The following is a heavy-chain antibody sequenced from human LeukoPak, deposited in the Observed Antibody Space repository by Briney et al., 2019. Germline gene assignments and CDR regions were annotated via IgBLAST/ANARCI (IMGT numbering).Heavy chain of an antibody. J-gene: IGHJ4*02. D-gene: IGHD4-23*01. CDR3: ARTRSKNYGGDSLFFYFDY. V-gene: IGHV4-30-4*08. CDR2: FSDSTNT. CDR1: GGSISTSDYY. Sequence: PSGTLSLTCTVSGGSISTSDYYGCGSRQPPGKGLEGVGYFSDSTNTNYNPSLQSRVTIPADTSKTQFSLKRSSVTAADTAVYYCARTRSKNYGGDSLFFYFDYWGQGTLVTVSS.